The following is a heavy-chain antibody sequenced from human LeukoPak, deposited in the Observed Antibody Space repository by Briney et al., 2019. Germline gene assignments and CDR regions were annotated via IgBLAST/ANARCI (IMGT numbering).Heavy chain of an antibody. J-gene: IGHJ4*02. CDR3: AKGGNTVFDY. Sequence: GGSLRLSCAASGFTFSSFAMGWVRQAPGKGLEWVSPISASGYSTNYADSVKGRFTISRDNSENTLYLQMSGLRAEDTAIYYCAKGGNTVFDYWGQGTLVTVSS. D-gene: IGHD4-17*01. CDR1: GFTFSSFA. V-gene: IGHV3-23*01. CDR2: ISASGYST.